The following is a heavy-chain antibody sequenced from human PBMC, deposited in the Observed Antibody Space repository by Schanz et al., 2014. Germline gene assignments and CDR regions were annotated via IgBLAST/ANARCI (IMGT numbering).Heavy chain of an antibody. CDR3: ARRIWDGDYYYFDY. CDR2: IYYRGNT. V-gene: IGHV4-59*08. CDR1: GGSISSYY. Sequence: QVQLQESGPGLVKPSETLSLTCTVSGGSISSYYWSWIRQPPGKGLEWIGFIYYRGNTNYNPSLTSRVPMSVDTSKNQFSLKLSSVTAADTAVYYCARRIWDGDYYYFDYWGQVTLVTVSS. J-gene: IGHJ4*02. D-gene: IGHD4-17*01.